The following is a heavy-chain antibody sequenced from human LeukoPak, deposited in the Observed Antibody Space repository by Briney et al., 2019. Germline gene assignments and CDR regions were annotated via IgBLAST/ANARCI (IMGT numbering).Heavy chain of an antibody. Sequence: PGGSLRLSCAASGFTFSSYSMNWVRQAPGKGLEWVSSISSSGSTIYYADSVKGRFTLSRDNAKNSLYLQMNSLRAEDTAVYYCARAGRGFSYGSMDKWGQGTQVTVSS. J-gene: IGHJ4*02. CDR3: ARAGRGFSYGSMDK. CDR2: ISSSGSTI. V-gene: IGHV3-21*04. D-gene: IGHD5-18*01. CDR1: GFTFSSYS.